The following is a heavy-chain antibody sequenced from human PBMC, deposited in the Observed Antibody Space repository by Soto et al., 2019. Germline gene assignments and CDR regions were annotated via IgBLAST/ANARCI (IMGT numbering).Heavy chain of an antibody. CDR2: INPDNGDT. CDR3: ARGVRVSAYLDYYMGV. D-gene: IGHD3-10*02. V-gene: IGHV1-18*01. J-gene: IGHJ6*03. Sequence: QVQLVQSGAEVKKPGASLKVSCKASGYTFSNCGVSWVRQAPGQGLEWIGWINPDNGDTNYGQKFQGRATMTTDTVTNTAYMEVRGVRCEDTAVYYCARGVRVSAYLDYYMGVWGEGTTVSV. CDR1: GYTFSNCG.